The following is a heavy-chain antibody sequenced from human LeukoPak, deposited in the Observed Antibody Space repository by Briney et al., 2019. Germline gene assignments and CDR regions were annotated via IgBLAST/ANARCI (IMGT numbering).Heavy chain of an antibody. CDR2: ISYDGSNK. CDR1: GFTVSSNY. V-gene: IGHV3-30*18. CDR3: AKDGGLTVTTHDAFDI. Sequence: GGSLRLSCAASGFTVSSNYMSWVRQAPGKGLEWVAVISYDGSNKYYADSVKGRFTISRDNSKNTFYLQMISLRAEDTAVYYCAKDGGLTVTTHDAFDIWGQGTMVTVSS. J-gene: IGHJ3*02. D-gene: IGHD4-17*01.